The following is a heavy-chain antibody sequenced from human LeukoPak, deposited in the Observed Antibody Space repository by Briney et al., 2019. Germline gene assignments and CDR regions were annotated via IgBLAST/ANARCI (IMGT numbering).Heavy chain of an antibody. J-gene: IGHJ4*02. CDR3: AKSSGWYAFFDY. Sequence: SETLSLTCTVSGGSISSSSYYWGWIRQPPGQGLEWIGYIYYSGSTNYNPSLKSRVTISVDTSKNQFSLKLSSVTAADTAVYYCAKSSGWYAFFDYWGQGTLVTVSS. CDR1: GGSISSSSYY. CDR2: IYYSGST. D-gene: IGHD6-19*01. V-gene: IGHV4-61*05.